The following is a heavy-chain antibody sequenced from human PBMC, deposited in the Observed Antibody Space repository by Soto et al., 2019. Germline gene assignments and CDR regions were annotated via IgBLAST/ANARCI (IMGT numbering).Heavy chain of an antibody. J-gene: IGHJ3*02. Sequence: SVKVSCKASGGTFSSYAISWVRQAPGQGLEWMGGIIPIFGTANYAQKFQGRVTITADESTSTAYMELSSLRSEDTAVYYCARDHRWGIAARPNAFDIWGQGTMVTV. CDR1: GGTFSSYA. V-gene: IGHV1-69*13. CDR3: ARDHRWGIAARPNAFDI. CDR2: IIPIFGTA. D-gene: IGHD6-6*01.